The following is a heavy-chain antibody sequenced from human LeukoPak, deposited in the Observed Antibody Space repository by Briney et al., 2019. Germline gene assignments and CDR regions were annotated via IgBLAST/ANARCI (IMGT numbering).Heavy chain of an antibody. CDR1: GYTFTNDW. V-gene: IGHV5-51*02. CDR2: IFPGDSDT. Sequence: GESLKISCKGSGYTFTNDWAGWVRQKAGKGGVGMGPIFPGDSDTRYSASWQGQVTISADKSIRTSYLQWSSLKASDTAIYYCARHKGKNDPFDIWGQGTMVTVSS. CDR3: ARHKGKNDPFDI. J-gene: IGHJ3*02.